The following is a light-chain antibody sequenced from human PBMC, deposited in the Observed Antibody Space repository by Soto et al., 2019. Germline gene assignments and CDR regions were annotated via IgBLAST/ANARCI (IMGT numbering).Light chain of an antibody. J-gene: IGKJ1*01. CDR2: DAS. CDR1: QSISSW. V-gene: IGKV1-5*01. CDR3: QQYNSYPQT. Sequence: DIHMTQSPSTLSASVLDIVTITGRASQSISSWLAWYQQKPGKAPKLLIYDASSLESGVPSRFSGSGSGTEFTLTISSLQPDDFATYYCQQYNSYPQTFGQGTKVDI.